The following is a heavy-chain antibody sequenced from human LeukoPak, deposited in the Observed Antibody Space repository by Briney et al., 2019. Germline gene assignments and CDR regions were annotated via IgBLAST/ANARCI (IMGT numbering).Heavy chain of an antibody. V-gene: IGHV4-59*01. D-gene: IGHD2-21*02. CDR1: GASMRTYS. Sequence: SETLSLTCTVSGASMRTYSWSWIRQPPGMGLEWIGYIYSTGSTNYNSSLKSRVTISADTSRSRFSLNLNSVTAADTAVYYCARGDGYLPDWGQGTLVTVSS. CDR2: IYSTGST. J-gene: IGHJ4*02. CDR3: ARGDGYLPD.